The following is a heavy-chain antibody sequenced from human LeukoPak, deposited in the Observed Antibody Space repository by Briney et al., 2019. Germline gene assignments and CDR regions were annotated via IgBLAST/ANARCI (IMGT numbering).Heavy chain of an antibody. CDR1: GFTFSSYG. Sequence: PGGSLRLSCAASGFTFSSYGMHWVRQAPGKGLEWVAVISYDGSNKHYADSVKGRFTISRDNSKNTLYLQMNSLRAEDTAVYYCAKANYLIGYSSSWTTKENAFDIWGQGTMVTVSS. D-gene: IGHD6-13*01. CDR2: ISYDGSNK. CDR3: AKANYLIGYSSSWTTKENAFDI. V-gene: IGHV3-30*18. J-gene: IGHJ3*02.